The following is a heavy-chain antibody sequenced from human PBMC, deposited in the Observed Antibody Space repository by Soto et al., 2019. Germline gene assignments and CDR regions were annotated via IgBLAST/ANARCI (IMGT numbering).Heavy chain of an antibody. V-gene: IGHV3-23*01. CDR2: ISGSGGST. CDR3: AKDQRQYRGSSGYQLFYGMDN. J-gene: IGHJ6*02. CDR1: GFTFSSYA. Sequence: GGSLRLSCAASGFTFSSYAMSWVRQAPGKGLEWFSAISGSGGSTYYAHTVNGGFTIARYKANVTLSRNMNTQRAEATTGYYCAKDQRQYRGSSGYQLFYGMDNWAQGATETV. D-gene: IGHD1-26*01.